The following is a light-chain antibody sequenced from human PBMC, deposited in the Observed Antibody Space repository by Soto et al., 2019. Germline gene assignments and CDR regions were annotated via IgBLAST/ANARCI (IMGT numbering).Light chain of an antibody. J-gene: IGLJ1*01. V-gene: IGLV2-14*01. Sequence: QSALTQPASVSGSPGQSVTISCTGPRSDIGDSNFISWYQHSPGKAPRLLIYGVNNRPSGVSKRFSGSKAGNTASLTISGLLDDDEADYFCASFRSGTILVFGSGTKVT. CDR3: ASFRSGTILV. CDR1: RSDIGDSNF. CDR2: GVN.